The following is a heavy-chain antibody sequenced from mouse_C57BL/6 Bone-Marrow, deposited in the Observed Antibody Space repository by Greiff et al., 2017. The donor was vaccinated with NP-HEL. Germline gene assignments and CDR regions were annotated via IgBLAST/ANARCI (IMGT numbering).Heavy chain of an antibody. CDR3: ASRDGYLYYFDY. Sequence: EVKLMESGPGLVKPSQSLSLTCSVTGYSITSGYYWNWIRQFPGNKLEWMGYISYDGSNNYNPSLKNRISITRDTSKNQFFLKLNSVTTEDTATYYCASRDGYLYYFDYWGQGTTLTVSS. CDR1: GYSITSGYY. CDR2: ISYDGSN. J-gene: IGHJ2*01. D-gene: IGHD2-3*01. V-gene: IGHV3-6*01.